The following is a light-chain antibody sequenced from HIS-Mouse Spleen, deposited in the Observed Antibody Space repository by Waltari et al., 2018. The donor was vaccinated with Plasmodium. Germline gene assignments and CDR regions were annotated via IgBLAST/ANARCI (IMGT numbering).Light chain of an antibody. CDR3: QQYDNLPPLFT. CDR1: QDISNY. V-gene: IGKV1-33*01. Sequence: DIQMTQSPSSLSASVGDRVTITFQASQDISNYLNWYQQKPGKAPKLLIYDASNWETGVPSRFSGSGSGTDFTFTISSLQPEDIATYYCQQYDNLPPLFTFGPGTKVDIK. J-gene: IGKJ3*01. CDR2: DAS.